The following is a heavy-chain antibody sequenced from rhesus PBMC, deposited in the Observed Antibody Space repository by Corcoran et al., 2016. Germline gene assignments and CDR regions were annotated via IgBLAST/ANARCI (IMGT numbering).Heavy chain of an antibody. CDR1: GGSISGGYG. D-gene: IGHD4-29*01. CDR3: ARRPMGYGSSYFDY. V-gene: IGHV4S7*01. J-gene: IGHJ4*01. CDR2: LFGSSGST. Sequence: QVQLQESGPGLVKPSVTLSLTCAVSGGSISGGYGWSWIRKPPGQGLEWIGHLFGSSGSTYYNPSLKSRVTISRDTSKNQFSLKLSSVTAADTAVYYCARRPMGYGSSYFDYWGQGVLVTVSS.